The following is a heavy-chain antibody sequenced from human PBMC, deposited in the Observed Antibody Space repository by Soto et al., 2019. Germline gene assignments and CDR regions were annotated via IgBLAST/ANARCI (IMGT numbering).Heavy chain of an antibody. CDR2: ISYDGSNK. V-gene: IGHV3-30*18. CDR3: AKGWATTDPYYYYGMDV. Sequence: PGGSLRLSCAASGFTFSSYGMHWVRQAPGKGLEWVAVISYDGSNKYYADSVKGRFTISRDNSKNTLYLQMNSLRAEDTAVYYCAKGWATTDPYYYYGMDVWGQETTVTVSS. J-gene: IGHJ6*02. D-gene: IGHD1-26*01. CDR1: GFTFSSYG.